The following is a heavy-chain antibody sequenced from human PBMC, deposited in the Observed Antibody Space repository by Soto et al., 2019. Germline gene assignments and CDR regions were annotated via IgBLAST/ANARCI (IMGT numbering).Heavy chain of an antibody. D-gene: IGHD2-15*01. CDR1: GYTFSTSW. CDR3: ARQRGKILSRQGSYGMYV. Sequence: GESLKISCEGSGYTFSTSWLAWVRQMPGKGLEWMGIIYPDDPDTRYSPSFQGQVTFSAYKSIRTAYLQWRSLKASDTAMYYCARQRGKILSRQGSYGMYVWGQGTPVTVSS. J-gene: IGHJ6*02. CDR2: IYPDDPDT. V-gene: IGHV5-51*01.